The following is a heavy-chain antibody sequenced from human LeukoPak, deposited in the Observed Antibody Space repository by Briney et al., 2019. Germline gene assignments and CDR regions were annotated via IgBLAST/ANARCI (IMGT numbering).Heavy chain of an antibody. CDR1: GYTFTSHW. CDR3: ARQGAHYYDSSGYYPFDY. D-gene: IGHD3-22*01. Sequence: GESLKISCKTSGYTFTSHWIGWVRQMPGKGLEWMGIIYPGDSDTRYSPSFQGQVTISADKSISTAYLQWSSLKASDTAMYYCARQGAHYYDSSGYYPFDYWGQGTLVTVSS. V-gene: IGHV5-51*01. J-gene: IGHJ4*02. CDR2: IYPGDSDT.